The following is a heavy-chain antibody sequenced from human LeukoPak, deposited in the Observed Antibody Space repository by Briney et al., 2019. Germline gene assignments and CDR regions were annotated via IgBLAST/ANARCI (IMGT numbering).Heavy chain of an antibody. CDR1: GYTFTNYD. Sequence: ASVTVSCKASGYTFTNYDINWVRQATGQGLEWMGWMNPNSGNTGYAQKFQGRVTMTRNTSISTAYMELSSLRSEDTAVYYCARGDDGAHGGNFDYWGQGTLVTVSS. V-gene: IGHV1-8*01. D-gene: IGHD3-16*01. J-gene: IGHJ4*02. CDR3: ARGDDGAHGGNFDY. CDR2: MNPNSGNT.